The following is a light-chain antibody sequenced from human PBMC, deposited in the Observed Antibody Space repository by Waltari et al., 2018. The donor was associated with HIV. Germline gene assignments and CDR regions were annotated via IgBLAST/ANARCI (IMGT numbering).Light chain of an antibody. CDR3: GTWDSGLNAYV. V-gene: IGLV1-51*01. CDR2: GKH. J-gene: IGLJ1*01. CDR1: NSNIGSNS. Sequence: QSVLTQPPSVSAAPGQKIGISCSGANSNIGSNSVSWYQQSPGRAPQLLICGKHRRPSATPDRFLGSKSGTSGTLESTGLQTGDEADYYCGTWDSGLNAYVFGSGTKVTVL.